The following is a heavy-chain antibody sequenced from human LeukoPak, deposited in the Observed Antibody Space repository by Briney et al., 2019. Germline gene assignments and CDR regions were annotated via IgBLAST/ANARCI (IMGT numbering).Heavy chain of an antibody. CDR2: IYYTGST. CDR1: GGSISSSSYY. Sequence: SETLSLTCTVSGGSISSSSYYWGWIRQPPGKGLEWIGSIYYTGSTYYNLSLKSRVTISVDTSQNQLSLKLSSVTAADTAVYYCARHGGYYDFWSGYHFNWFDPWGQGTLVTVSS. D-gene: IGHD3-3*01. J-gene: IGHJ5*02. CDR3: ARHGGYYDFWSGYHFNWFDP. V-gene: IGHV4-39*01.